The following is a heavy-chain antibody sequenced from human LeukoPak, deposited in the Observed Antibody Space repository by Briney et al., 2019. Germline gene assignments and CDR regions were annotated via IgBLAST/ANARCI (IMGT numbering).Heavy chain of an antibody. J-gene: IGHJ4*02. V-gene: IGHV3-48*03. CDR3: AREEAYCSGTSCFRFFDY. CDR2: ISSGGSIF. Sequence: GGSLRLSCAASGFTFSSYEINWARQAPGKGLEWISYISSGGSIFYNADSVMGRFTISRDNAKNSLYLQMNSLRAEDTAVYYCAREEAYCSGTSCFRFFDYWGQGTLVSVSS. D-gene: IGHD2-15*01. CDR1: GFTFSSYE.